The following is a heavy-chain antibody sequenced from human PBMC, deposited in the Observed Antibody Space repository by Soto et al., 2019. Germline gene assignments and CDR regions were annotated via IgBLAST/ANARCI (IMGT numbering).Heavy chain of an antibody. Sequence: GASVKVSCKASGGTFSSYAISWVRQAPGQGLEWMGGIIPTFGTANYAQKFQGRVTITADESTSTAYMELSSLRSEDTAVYYCARVVAAAAGSYYFDYWGQGTLVTVSS. CDR2: IIPTFGTA. D-gene: IGHD6-13*01. CDR3: ARVVAAAAGSYYFDY. J-gene: IGHJ4*02. V-gene: IGHV1-69*13. CDR1: GGTFSSYA.